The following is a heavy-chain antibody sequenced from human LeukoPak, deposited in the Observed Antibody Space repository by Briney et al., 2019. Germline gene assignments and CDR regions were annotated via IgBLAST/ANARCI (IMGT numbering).Heavy chain of an antibody. J-gene: IGHJ4*02. CDR3: TRDPPRDSWEPSWDY. V-gene: IGHV1-69*04. D-gene: IGHD1-26*01. CDR1: GGTFSSYT. Sequence: EASVKVSCKTSGGTFSSYTISWVRQAPGQGLEWMGRIVPSLGLTNYAQKFQGRVTVTADKSTSTAYTELSSLRSEDTGVYYCTRDPPRDSWEPSWDYWGQGTLITVSA. CDR2: IVPSLGLT.